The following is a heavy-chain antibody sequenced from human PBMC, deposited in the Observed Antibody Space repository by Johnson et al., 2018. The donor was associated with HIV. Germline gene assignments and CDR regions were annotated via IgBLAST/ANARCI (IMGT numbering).Heavy chain of an antibody. J-gene: IGHJ3*02. V-gene: IGHV3-30*18. CDR1: GFTFSSYG. CDR2: ISYDGSNK. CDR3: ANNLQQLATKDAFDI. Sequence: QVQLVEYGGGVVQPGRSLRLSCAASGFTFSSYGMHWVRQAPGKGLEWVAVISYDGSNKYYADSVKGRFTISRDNSKNTLYLQMNSLRAEDTAVYYCANNLQQLATKDAFDIWGQGTMVTVSS. D-gene: IGHD6-13*01.